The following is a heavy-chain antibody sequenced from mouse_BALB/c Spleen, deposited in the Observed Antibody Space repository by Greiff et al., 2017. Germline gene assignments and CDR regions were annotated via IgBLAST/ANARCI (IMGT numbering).Heavy chain of an antibody. CDR1: GFTFSSFG. Sequence: EVQLVESGGGLVQPGGSLKLSCAASGFTFSSFGMHWVRQAPEKGLEWVAYISSGRSTIYYADTVKGRFTIARDNPKNTLFLQMTSLRSEDAAMYYCGRSDNYDGSYDFDYWGQGTTVTVSS. V-gene: IGHV5-17*02. J-gene: IGHJ2*01. CDR3: GRSDNYDGSYDFDY. D-gene: IGHD1-1*01. CDR2: ISSGRSTI.